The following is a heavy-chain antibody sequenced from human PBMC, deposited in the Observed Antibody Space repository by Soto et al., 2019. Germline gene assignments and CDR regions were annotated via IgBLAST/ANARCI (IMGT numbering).Heavy chain of an antibody. CDR3: ARAGVVVVPAATVYYYYGMDV. Sequence: QVQLQESGPGLVKPSETLSLTCTVSGGSISSYYWSWIRQPPGKGLEWFGYIYYSGSTNYTPSLKSRVTISVDTSKNQFSLKLSSVTAADTAVYYCARAGVVVVPAATVYYYYGMDVWGQGTTVTVSS. D-gene: IGHD2-2*01. CDR2: IYYSGST. J-gene: IGHJ6*02. CDR1: GGSISSYY. V-gene: IGHV4-59*01.